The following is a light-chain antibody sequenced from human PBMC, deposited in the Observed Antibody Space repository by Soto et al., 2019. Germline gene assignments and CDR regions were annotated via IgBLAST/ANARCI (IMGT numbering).Light chain of an antibody. CDR1: QSLIHSDGNTY. J-gene: IGKJ1*01. V-gene: IGKV2-30*02. CDR2: EVS. CDR3: MQGTHWPWT. Sequence: DVVMTQSPLSLPVTLGQPASISCRSSQSLIHSDGNTYLSWFQQRPGQSPRRLIYEVSDRDSGVPDRFTGSGSGTDFTLKISRVEAEDVGVYYCMQGTHWPWTFGQGTEVAIK.